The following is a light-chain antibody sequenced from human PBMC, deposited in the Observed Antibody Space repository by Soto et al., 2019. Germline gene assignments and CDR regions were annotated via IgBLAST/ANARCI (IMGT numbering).Light chain of an antibody. Sequence: QAVVTQERSLTVSPGGTDTLTCASSTGAVTSGNYPSWFQQKPGQAPRTLIYTTNSRHSWTPARFSGSLLGGKAALTLSGVQPENEADYYCLLYYGGAHLVFGGGTKLTVL. CDR3: LLYYGGAHLV. J-gene: IGLJ2*01. CDR2: TTN. V-gene: IGLV7-43*01. CDR1: TGAVTSGNY.